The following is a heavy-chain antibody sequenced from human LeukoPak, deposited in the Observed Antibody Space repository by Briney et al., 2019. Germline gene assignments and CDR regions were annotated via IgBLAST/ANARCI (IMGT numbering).Heavy chain of an antibody. CDR3: ARGTLLRYFDWLLVY. D-gene: IGHD3-9*01. J-gene: IGHJ4*02. Sequence: ASVKVSCKASGGTFSSYAISWVRQAPGQGLEWMGGIIPIFGTANYAQKFQGRVTITADEPTSTAYMELSSLRSEDTAVYYCARGTLLRYFDWLLVYWGQGTLVTVSS. CDR1: GGTFSSYA. CDR2: IIPIFGTA. V-gene: IGHV1-69*13.